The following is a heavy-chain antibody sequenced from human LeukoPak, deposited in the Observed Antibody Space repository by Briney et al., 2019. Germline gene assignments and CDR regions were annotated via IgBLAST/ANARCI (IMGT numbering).Heavy chain of an antibody. CDR3: ARDLYGVSHDY. D-gene: IGHD4-17*01. Sequence: GGSLRLSCAASGFTVSSDYMNWVRQAPGKGLEWVSVIYSSGSTYYADSVKGRFTISRDNSKNTLYLQMNSLRAEDTAVYYCARDLYGVSHDYWGQGTLVTVSS. CDR1: GFTVSSDY. V-gene: IGHV3-53*01. CDR2: IYSSGST. J-gene: IGHJ4*02.